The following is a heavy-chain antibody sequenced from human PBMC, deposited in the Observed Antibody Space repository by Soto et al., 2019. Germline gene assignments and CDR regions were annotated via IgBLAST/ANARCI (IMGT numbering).Heavy chain of an antibody. CDR1: GYSFAYYW. CDR3: ARQGGGSFDY. D-gene: IGHD2-15*01. V-gene: IGHV5-51*01. J-gene: IGHJ4*02. CDR2: IYPGDSET. Sequence: PGESLKISCKGSGYSFAYYWIGWVRQMPGKGLEWMGIIYPGDSETRYSPSSQGQVTISADKSISTAYLQWGNLKASDTAMYYCARQGGGSFDYWGQGILVTVSS.